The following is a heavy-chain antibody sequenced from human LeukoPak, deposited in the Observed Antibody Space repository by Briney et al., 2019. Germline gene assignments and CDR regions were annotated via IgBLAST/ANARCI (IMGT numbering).Heavy chain of an antibody. CDR2: INHSGST. V-gene: IGHV4-34*01. D-gene: IGHD6-13*01. CDR3: ARGRHGSSWYDS. Sequence: SETLSLTCAVYGGSFSGYYWSWIRQPPGKGLEWIGEINHSGSTNYNPSLKSRVTISLDTSKNQFSLKLTSATAADTAVYYCARGRHGSSWYDSWGQGTLVTVSS. CDR1: GGSFSGYY. J-gene: IGHJ5*01.